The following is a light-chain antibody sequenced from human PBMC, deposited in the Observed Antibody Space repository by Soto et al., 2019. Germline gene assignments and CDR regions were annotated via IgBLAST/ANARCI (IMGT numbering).Light chain of an antibody. J-gene: IGKJ1*01. Sequence: QMTQSPSPLSASVGDRVTITCRCSRSLDLGLDWYHHKPGTAPNLLLYDGSRLQSGVPSRFSGSGSGTECNLTISILQPEDVGTYYCQEYNSYRGTLGQGTKVDIK. V-gene: IGKV1-5*01. CDR2: DGS. CDR1: RSLDLG. CDR3: QEYNSYRGT.